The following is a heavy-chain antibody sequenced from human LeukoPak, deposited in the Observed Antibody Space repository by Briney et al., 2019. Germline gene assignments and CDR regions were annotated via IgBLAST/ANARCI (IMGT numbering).Heavy chain of an antibody. CDR2: ISGSLGST. CDR3: AKEYDILTGYYAFDI. J-gene: IGHJ3*02. CDR1: GFTFSSYA. V-gene: IGHV3-23*01. Sequence: PGGSLRLSCAASGFTFSSYAMNWVRQAPGKGLEWVSTISGSLGSTYYADSVKGRFTISRDNSKNTLYLQMNSLRAEDTAVYYCAKEYDILTGYYAFDIWGQGTMVTVSS. D-gene: IGHD3-9*01.